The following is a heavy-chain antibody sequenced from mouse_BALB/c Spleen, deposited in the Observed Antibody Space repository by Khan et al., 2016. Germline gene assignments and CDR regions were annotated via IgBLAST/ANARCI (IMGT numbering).Heavy chain of an antibody. CDR3: AADDSFAY. V-gene: IGHV8-12*01. CDR1: GFSLSTSGMG. CDR2: IYWDDDK. D-gene: IGHD2-13*01. J-gene: IGHJ3*01. Sequence: QVQLKESGPGILQPSQTLSLSCSSSGFSLSTSGMGVSWLRQPSGMGLDWQVHIYWDDDKRYHPSLKSRPTISKDTSSNQVFLMITSVDAAETATCSCAADDSFAYWGQGTLVTVSA.